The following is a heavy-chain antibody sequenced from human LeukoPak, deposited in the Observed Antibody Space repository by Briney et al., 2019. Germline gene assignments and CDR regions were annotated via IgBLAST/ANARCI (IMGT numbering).Heavy chain of an antibody. CDR2: IRSKVNSYAT. V-gene: IGHV3-73*01. CDR3: TRQKASSGWYDY. J-gene: IGHJ4*02. Sequence: GGSLRLSCAASGFTFSGSAMHWVREASGKGLEWVGRIRSKVNSYATAYAGSVKGRFTISRDDSKNTAYLQMNSLKTEDTAVYYCTRQKASSGWYDYWGQGTLVTVSS. CDR1: GFTFSGSA. D-gene: IGHD6-19*01.